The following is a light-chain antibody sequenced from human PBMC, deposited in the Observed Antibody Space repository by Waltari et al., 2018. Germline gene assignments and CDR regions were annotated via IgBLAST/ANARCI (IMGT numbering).Light chain of an antibody. Sequence: IQMTQSPSSLSASIGDTVTITCRESQDIRKNLSWFQERPGKAPKLLIYDASNLEAGVPSRFSGTGSGTDFSLTISSLQPEDSATYYCQHYNNLPYTFSRGTKLQIK. CDR3: QHYNNLPYT. CDR2: DAS. CDR1: QDIRKN. J-gene: IGKJ2*01. V-gene: IGKV1-33*01.